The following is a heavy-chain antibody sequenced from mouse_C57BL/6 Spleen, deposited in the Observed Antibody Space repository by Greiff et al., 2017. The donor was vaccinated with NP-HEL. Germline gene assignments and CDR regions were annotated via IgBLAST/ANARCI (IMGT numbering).Heavy chain of an antibody. D-gene: IGHD2-4*01. CDR2: INPNNGGT. CDR3: AKGDYDGRGWYFDV. CDR1: GYTFTDYY. Sequence: EVQLQQSGPELVKPGASVKISCKASGYTFTDYYMNWVKQSHGKSLEWIGDINPNNGGTSYNQKFKGKATLTVDKSSSTAYMELRSLTSEDSAVYYCAKGDYDGRGWYFDVWGTGTTVTVSS. V-gene: IGHV1-26*01. J-gene: IGHJ1*03.